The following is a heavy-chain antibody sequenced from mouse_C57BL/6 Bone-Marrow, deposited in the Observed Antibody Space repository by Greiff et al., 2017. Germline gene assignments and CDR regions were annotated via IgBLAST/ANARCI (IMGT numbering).Heavy chain of an antibody. V-gene: IGHV1-7*01. CDR1: GYTFTSYW. D-gene: IGHD1-1*01. CDR3: ARYVIYYYGSSRGDAMDY. CDR2: INPSSGYT. J-gene: IGHJ4*01. Sequence: QVQLQQSGAELAKPGASVKLSCKASGYTFTSYWMHWVKQRPGQGLEWIGYINPSSGYTKYNQKFKDKATLTADKSSSTAYMQLSSRTYEDSAVYYCARYVIYYYGSSRGDAMDYWGQGTAVTVSS.